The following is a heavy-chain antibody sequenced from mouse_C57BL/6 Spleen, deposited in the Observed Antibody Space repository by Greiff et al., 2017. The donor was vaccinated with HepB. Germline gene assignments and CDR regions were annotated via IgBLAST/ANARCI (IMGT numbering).Heavy chain of an antibody. CDR2: IHPNSGST. D-gene: IGHD1-1*01. Sequence: VQLQQSGAELVKPGASVKLSCKASGYTFTSYWMHWVKQRPGQGLEWIGMIHPNSGSTNYNEKFKSKATLTVDKSSSTAYMQLSSLTSEDSAVYYCAYYYGSHYAMDYWGQGTSVTVSS. CDR1: GYTFTSYW. J-gene: IGHJ4*01. CDR3: AYYYGSHYAMDY. V-gene: IGHV1-64*01.